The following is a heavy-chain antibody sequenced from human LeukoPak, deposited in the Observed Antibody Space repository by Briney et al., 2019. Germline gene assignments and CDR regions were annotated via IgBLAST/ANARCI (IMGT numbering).Heavy chain of an antibody. CDR1: GGSVSSYY. V-gene: IGHV4-4*07. CDR2: MYTSGST. D-gene: IGHD1-26*01. Sequence: SETLSLICTVSGGSVSSYYWSWIRQPAGKGLEWIGRMYTSGSTNYNPSLKSRVTMSVDTSKNQFSLKLISVTAADTAVYYCARDLSTSAGDWFDPWGQGTLVTVSS. J-gene: IGHJ5*02. CDR3: ARDLSTSAGDWFDP.